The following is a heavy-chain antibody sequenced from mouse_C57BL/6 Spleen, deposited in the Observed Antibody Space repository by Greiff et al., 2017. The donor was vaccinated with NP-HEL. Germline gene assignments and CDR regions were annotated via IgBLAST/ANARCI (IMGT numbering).Heavy chain of an antibody. V-gene: IGHV1-50*01. Sequence: QVQLQQPGAELVKPGASVKLSCKASGYTFTSYWMQWVKQRPGQGLEWIGEIDPSDSYTNYNQKFKGKATLTVDTSSSTAYMQLSSLTSEDSAVYYCARTAQARFEYWGQGTTLTVSS. D-gene: IGHD3-2*02. CDR2: IDPSDSYT. CDR3: ARTAQARFEY. J-gene: IGHJ2*01. CDR1: GYTFTSYW.